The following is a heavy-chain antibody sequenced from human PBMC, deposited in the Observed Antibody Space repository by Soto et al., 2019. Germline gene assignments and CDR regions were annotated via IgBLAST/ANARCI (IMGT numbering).Heavy chain of an antibody. Sequence: GGSLRLSCAASGLTFSRYWMHWVRQAPGKGLEWVANIKQDGSEKYYVDSVKGRFTISRDNAKNSLDLQMNSLRAEDTAVYYCARGLETSGVAATTTTPLAVWGKGTTVTVSS. V-gene: IGHV3-7*01. CDR1: GLTFSRYW. CDR3: ARGLETSGVAATTTTPLAV. D-gene: IGHD2-15*01. CDR2: IKQDGSEK. J-gene: IGHJ6*04.